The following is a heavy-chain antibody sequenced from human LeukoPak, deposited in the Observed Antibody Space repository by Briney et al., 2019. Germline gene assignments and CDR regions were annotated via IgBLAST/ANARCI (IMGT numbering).Heavy chain of an antibody. CDR1: GYTFTSYG. D-gene: IGHD3-3*01. V-gene: IGHV1-18*01. CDR3: ARDYLWGGYYGIFDY. CDR2: ISAYNGNT. J-gene: IGHJ4*02. Sequence: ASVKVSCKASGYTFTSYGISWVRQAPGQGLEWMGWISAYNGNTNYAQKLQGRVTMTTDTSTSTAYMELRSLRSDDTAVYYCARDYLWGGYYGIFDYWGQGTLVTVSS.